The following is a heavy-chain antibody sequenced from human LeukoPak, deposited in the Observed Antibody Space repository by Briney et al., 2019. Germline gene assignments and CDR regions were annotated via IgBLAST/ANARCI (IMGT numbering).Heavy chain of an antibody. Sequence: PSETLSLTCAVSGYSISSGYYWGWIRQPPGKGLEWLGSIYHSGSTYYNPSLKSRVTISVDTSKNQFSLKLSSVTAADTAVYYCARLACSSTSCPASYWGQGTLITVSS. V-gene: IGHV4-38-2*01. CDR1: GYSISSGYY. D-gene: IGHD2-2*01. CDR3: ARLACSSTSCPASY. J-gene: IGHJ4*02. CDR2: IYHSGST.